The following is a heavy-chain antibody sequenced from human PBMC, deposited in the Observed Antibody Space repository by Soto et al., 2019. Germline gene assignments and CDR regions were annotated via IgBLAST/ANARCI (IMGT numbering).Heavy chain of an antibody. CDR3: AAGGSGSYYTLDY. J-gene: IGHJ4*02. V-gene: IGHV1-58*01. CDR2: IVVGSGNT. CDR1: GFTFTSSA. Sequence: SVKVSCKASGFTFTSSAVQWVRQARGQRLEWIGWIVVGSGNTNYTQKFQERVTITRDMSTSTAYMELSSLRSEDTAVYYCAAGGSGSYYTLDYWGQGTLVTVSS. D-gene: IGHD3-10*01.